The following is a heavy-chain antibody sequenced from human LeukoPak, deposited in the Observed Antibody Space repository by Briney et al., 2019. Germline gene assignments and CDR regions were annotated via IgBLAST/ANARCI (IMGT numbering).Heavy chain of an antibody. CDR2: FDPEDGET. J-gene: IGHJ5*02. CDR3: ATGYCSGGSCYWLDP. V-gene: IGHV1-24*01. CDR1: GYTLTELS. Sequence: ASVKVSYKVSGYTLTELSMHWVRQAPGKGLEWMGGFDPEDGETIYAQKFQGRVTMTEDTSTDTAYMELSSLRSEDTAVYYCATGYCSGGSCYWLDPWGQGTLVTVSS. D-gene: IGHD2-15*01.